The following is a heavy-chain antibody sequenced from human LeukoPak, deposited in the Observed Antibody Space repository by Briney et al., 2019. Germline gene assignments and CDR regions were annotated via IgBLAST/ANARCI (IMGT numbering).Heavy chain of an antibody. D-gene: IGHD3-10*01. V-gene: IGHV3-23*01. CDR3: AKRGIVIRGVLIMGFHKAAYYFDY. CDR1: GLTVSNYD. Sequence: PGGSLRLSCVVSGLTVSNYDMSWVRQAPGKGLEWVSGIRESGGGTNYADSVKGRFPISRDNSMNTVYLQMNSLRAEDTAVYFCAKRGIVIRGVLIMGFHKAAYYFDYCGQGILVTVSS. CDR2: IRESGGGT. J-gene: IGHJ4*02.